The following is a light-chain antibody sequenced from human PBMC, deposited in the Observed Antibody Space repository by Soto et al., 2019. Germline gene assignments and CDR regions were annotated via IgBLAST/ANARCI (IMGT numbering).Light chain of an antibody. CDR3: QYYDTFRT. CDR1: QSVDSTY. V-gene: IGKV3-20*01. CDR2: GAS. Sequence: SVLTQSPGTLSLSPGERATLSCRASQSVDSTYLTWYQQKPGQAPRLLIYGASGRATGIPDRFSGSGSGTDFTLTISRLEPEDFAVYYCQYYDTFRTFGQGTKVDIK. J-gene: IGKJ1*01.